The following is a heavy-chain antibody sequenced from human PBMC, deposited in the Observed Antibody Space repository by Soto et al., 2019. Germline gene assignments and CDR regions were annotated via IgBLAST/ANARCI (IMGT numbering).Heavy chain of an antibody. V-gene: IGHV3-48*02. D-gene: IGHD3-9*01. CDR1: GFTFSSYS. CDR3: ARGLSHFDWLSTPYLNWFDP. CDR2: ISSSSSTI. J-gene: IGHJ5*02. Sequence: GGSLRLSCAASGFTFSSYSMNWVRQAPGKGLEWVSYISSSSSTIYYADSVKGRFTISRDNAKNSLYLQMNSLRDEDTAVYYCARGLSHFDWLSTPYLNWFDPWGQGTLVTVSS.